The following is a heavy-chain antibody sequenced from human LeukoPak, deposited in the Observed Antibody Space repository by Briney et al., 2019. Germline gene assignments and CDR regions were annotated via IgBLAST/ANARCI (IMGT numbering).Heavy chain of an antibody. Sequence: PGGSLGLSSAASGFTVSSNYMGWVSQAPGKGLEWVSFIYGGGTTYYADSVKGRFTISRDNSKNTLYLQMNSLRAEDTAVYYCARGGEMATIHLDYWGQGTLVTVCS. V-gene: IGHV3-66*01. CDR1: GFTVSSNY. D-gene: IGHD5-24*01. J-gene: IGHJ4*01. CDR3: ARGGEMATIHLDY. CDR2: IYGGGTT.